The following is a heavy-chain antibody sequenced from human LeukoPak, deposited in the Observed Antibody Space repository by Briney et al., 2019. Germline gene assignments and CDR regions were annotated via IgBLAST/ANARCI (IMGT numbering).Heavy chain of an antibody. CDR3: AREGSELWFYDYYYYMDV. V-gene: IGHV4-38-2*02. J-gene: IGHJ6*03. D-gene: IGHD5-18*01. CDR2: ISTSANT. CDR1: GYSISRGYY. Sequence: SDTLSLICTVSGYSISRGYYWGWIRQPAGKGLEWIGRISTSANTIYNLSLQSRVAISVDTSKTQFSLKLSSVTAADTAVYYCAREGSELWFYDYYYYMDVWGKGTTVTVSS.